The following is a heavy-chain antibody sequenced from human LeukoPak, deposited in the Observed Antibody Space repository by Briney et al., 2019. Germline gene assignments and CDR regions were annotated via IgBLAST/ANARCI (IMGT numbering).Heavy chain of an antibody. CDR2: INHSGST. CDR3: ARISSSNWYNERGAFDV. J-gene: IGHJ3*01. V-gene: IGHV4-34*01. D-gene: IGHD6-13*01. Sequence: SEALSLTCAVYGGSFSGYYWSWIRQPPGKGLEWIGEINHSGSTNYNPSLKSRVTISVDTSKNQFSLKLRSVTAADTAVYYCARISSSNWYNERGAFDVWGQGTMVTVSS. CDR1: GGSFSGYY.